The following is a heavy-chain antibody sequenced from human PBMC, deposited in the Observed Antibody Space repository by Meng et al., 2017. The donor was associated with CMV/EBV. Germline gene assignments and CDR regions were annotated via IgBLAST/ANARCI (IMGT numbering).Heavy chain of an antibody. CDR1: GFTFSGYL. Sequence: EVNVGWSGGGLVWPGGSLGHSCADLGFTFSGYLLHWVRQAPGEGPGWVSRIDTDGTVTSYAESVRGRFTISRDNSKNTLYLQMNDLRAGDSGVYYCVRDLVGNRDSWGHGTLVTVSS. V-gene: IGHV3-74*03. J-gene: IGHJ5*01. CDR3: VRDLVGNRDS. D-gene: IGHD1-14*01. CDR2: IDTDGTVT.